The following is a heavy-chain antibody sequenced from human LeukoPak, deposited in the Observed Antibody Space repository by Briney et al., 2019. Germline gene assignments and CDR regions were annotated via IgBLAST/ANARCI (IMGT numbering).Heavy chain of an antibody. CDR1: GFTFSSYA. CDR2: ISGSGGST. J-gene: IGHJ5*02. CDR3: AKGPLQDPTVTTYNGFDP. V-gene: IGHV3-23*01. D-gene: IGHD4-11*01. Sequence: PGGSLRLSCAASGFTFSSYAMSWVRQAPGKGLEWVSTISGSGGSTYYADSVEGRFSVSRDNSKNTLYLQMNSLRAGDTAVYYCAKGPLQDPTVTTYNGFDPWGQGTLVTVSS.